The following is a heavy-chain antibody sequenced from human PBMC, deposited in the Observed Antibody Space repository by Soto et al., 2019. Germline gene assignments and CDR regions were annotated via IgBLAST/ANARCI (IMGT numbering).Heavy chain of an antibody. CDR3: AKSRQLAPRAFDI. CDR2: ISNNGGTT. D-gene: IGHD1-1*01. Sequence: PGGSLRLSCAASGFTFSNYAMNWVRQAPGKGLEWVSSISNNGGTTYYADSVKGRFTISRDNSKNTLYLQMNSLRAEDTTVYYCAKSRQLAPRAFDIWXQGTMVTVSS. CDR1: GFTFSNYA. V-gene: IGHV3-23*01. J-gene: IGHJ3*02.